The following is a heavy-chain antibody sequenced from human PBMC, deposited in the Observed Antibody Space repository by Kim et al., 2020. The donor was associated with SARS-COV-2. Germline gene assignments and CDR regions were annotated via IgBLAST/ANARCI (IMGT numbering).Heavy chain of an antibody. Sequence: GGSLRLSCAASGFTFSSYSMNWVRQAPGKGLEWVSSISSSSSYIYYADSVKGRFTISRDNAKNSLYLQMNSLRAEDTAVYYCARDVQQLVLNSWYFDLWGRGTLVTVSS. J-gene: IGHJ2*01. CDR3: ARDVQQLVLNSWYFDL. CDR1: GFTFSSYS. D-gene: IGHD6-13*01. CDR2: ISSSSSYI. V-gene: IGHV3-21*01.